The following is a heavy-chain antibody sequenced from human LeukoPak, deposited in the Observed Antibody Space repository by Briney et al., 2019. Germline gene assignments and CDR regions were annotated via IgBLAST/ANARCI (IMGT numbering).Heavy chain of an antibody. V-gene: IGHV4-59*01. Sequence: SETLSLTCTVSGCSISSYYWSWIRQPPGKGLEWIGYIYYSGSTNYNPSLKSRVTISVDTSKNQFSLKLSSVTAADTAVYYCARAGHYYGSGSYYNPFDYWGQGTLVTVSS. CDR1: GCSISSYY. D-gene: IGHD3-10*01. CDR2: IYYSGST. CDR3: ARAGHYYGSGSYYNPFDY. J-gene: IGHJ4*02.